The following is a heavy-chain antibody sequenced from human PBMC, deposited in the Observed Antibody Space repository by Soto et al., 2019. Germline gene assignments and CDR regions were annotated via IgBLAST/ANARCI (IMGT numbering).Heavy chain of an antibody. Sequence: GGSLRLSCAASGFTFSSYAMRWVRQAPGKGLEWVAVISYDGSNKYYADSVKGRFTISRDNSKNTLYLQMDSLRAEDTAVYYCARPHYDFWSGYKENNWFDPWGQGTLVTVSS. J-gene: IGHJ5*02. V-gene: IGHV3-30-3*01. CDR3: ARPHYDFWSGYKENNWFDP. CDR2: ISYDGSNK. CDR1: GFTFSSYA. D-gene: IGHD3-3*01.